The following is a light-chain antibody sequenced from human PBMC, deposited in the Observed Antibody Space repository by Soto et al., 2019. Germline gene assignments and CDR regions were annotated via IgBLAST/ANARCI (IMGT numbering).Light chain of an antibody. J-gene: IGKJ1*01. CDR3: QQSDGSPRT. CDR2: AAS. V-gene: IGKV1-39*01. Sequence: DIQMTQSPSALSASVGDRVTITCRASQSISNYLNWYQQKPGKAPNLLIYAASSLQSGVPSRFSGSGSRTDFTLTITSLQLEDFATYYCQQSDGSPRTFGQGAKADNK. CDR1: QSISNY.